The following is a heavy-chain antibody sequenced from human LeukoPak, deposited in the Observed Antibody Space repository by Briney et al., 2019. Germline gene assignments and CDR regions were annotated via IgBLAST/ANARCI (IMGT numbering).Heavy chain of an antibody. CDR1: GYTLTELS. CDR2: FDPEDGET. V-gene: IGHV1-24*01. J-gene: IGHJ3*02. CDR3: ATGKFRMGSSGTFDI. Sequence: ASVKVSCKVSGYTLTELSMRWVRQAPGKGLEWMGGFDPEDGETIYAQKFQGRVTMTEDTSTDTAYMELSSLRSEDTAVYYCATGKFRMGSSGTFDIWGQGTMVTVSS. D-gene: IGHD6-6*01.